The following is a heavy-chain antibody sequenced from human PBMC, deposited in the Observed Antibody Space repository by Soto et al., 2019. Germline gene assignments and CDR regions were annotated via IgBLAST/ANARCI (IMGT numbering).Heavy chain of an antibody. V-gene: IGHV3-23*01. CDR1: GFIFSNYA. CDR2: FGGSGGT. J-gene: IGHJ6*03. Sequence: EVQVLESGGGLVQPGGSLRLSCVGSGFIFSNYAMAWVRQAPGKGLEWVSGFGGSGGTYYADSVRGRYTISRDNSKNTLYLQMNSLRVEDTAVYYCAKSQSSLYYMDVWDKWTAVTVSS. CDR3: AKSQSSLYYMDV.